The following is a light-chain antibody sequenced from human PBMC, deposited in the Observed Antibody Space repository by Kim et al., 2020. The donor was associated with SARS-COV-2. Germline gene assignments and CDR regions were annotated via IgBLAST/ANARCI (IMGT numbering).Light chain of an antibody. V-gene: IGKV3-20*01. J-gene: IGKJ3*01. CDR2: GAS. Sequence: SPGERATLSCRASQSVSSSSLAWYQQKPGQAPRLLIYGASSRATGIPDRFSASGSGTDFTLTISRLEPEDFAVYYCQQYGSSPFTFGPGTKVDIK. CDR1: QSVSSSS. CDR3: QQYGSSPFT.